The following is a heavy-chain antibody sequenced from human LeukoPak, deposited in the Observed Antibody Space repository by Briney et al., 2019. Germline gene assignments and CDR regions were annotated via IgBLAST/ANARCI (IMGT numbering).Heavy chain of an antibody. CDR2: IYTSGST. CDR1: GGSISSGSYY. J-gene: IGHJ2*01. D-gene: IGHD4-17*01. CDR3: ARDGPTAYFGL. Sequence: KPSETLSLTCTVSGGSISSGSYYWSWIRQPAGKGLEWIGRIYTSGSTNYNPSLKSRVTISIDTSKNQFSLKLSSVTAADTAVYYCARDGPTAYFGLWGRGTLVTVSS. V-gene: IGHV4-61*02.